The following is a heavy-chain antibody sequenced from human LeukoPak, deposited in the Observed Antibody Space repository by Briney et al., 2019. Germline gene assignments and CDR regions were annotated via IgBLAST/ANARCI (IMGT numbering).Heavy chain of an antibody. Sequence: GGSLRLSCAASGFTFSSYTMSWVRQAPGKGLEWASTISSSGGSTYYADSVKGRFTISRDNSKNTLYLQMNSLRAEDTAVYSCARELSGYYFDYWGQGTLVTVSS. J-gene: IGHJ4*02. CDR1: GFTFSSYT. CDR3: ARELSGYYFDY. CDR2: ISSSGGST. D-gene: IGHD2-15*01. V-gene: IGHV3-23*01.